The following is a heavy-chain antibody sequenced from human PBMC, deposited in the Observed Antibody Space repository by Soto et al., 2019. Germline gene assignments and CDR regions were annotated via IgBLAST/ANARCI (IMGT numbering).Heavy chain of an antibody. CDR1: GGSISGYY. D-gene: IGHD2-21*02. CDR2: IYYGGST. Sequence: QVQLQESGPGLVKPSETLSLTCTVSGGSISGYYWSWIRQSPGKGLEWIGFIYYGGSTNYNPSLKSRVNMSEDTSKSQFSLRLSSVTAADTAVYYCARSPPGLDCFDYWGQGTLVTVSS. J-gene: IGHJ4*02. CDR3: ARSPPGLDCFDY. V-gene: IGHV4-59*01.